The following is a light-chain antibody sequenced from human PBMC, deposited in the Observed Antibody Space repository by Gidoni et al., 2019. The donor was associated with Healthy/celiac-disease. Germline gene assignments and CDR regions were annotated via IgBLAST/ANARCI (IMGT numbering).Light chain of an antibody. CDR1: QSVSSSY. J-gene: IGKJ5*01. Sequence: EIVLTQSPVTLSLSPGERATLSCRASQSVSSSYLAWYQQKPGQPPRLLIYGATSRATGIPDFTLTISRLEPEDFAVYYCQQYGSSPITFGQGTRLEIK. CDR2: GAT. CDR3: QQYGSSPIT. V-gene: IGKV3-20*01.